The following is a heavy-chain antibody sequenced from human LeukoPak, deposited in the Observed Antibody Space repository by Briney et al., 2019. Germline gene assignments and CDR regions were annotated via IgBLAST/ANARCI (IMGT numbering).Heavy chain of an antibody. CDR3: KLHHDAFDI. J-gene: IGHJ3*02. CDR1: GFTFSSYS. CDR2: ISSSSSHI. V-gene: IGHV3-21*01. D-gene: IGHD6-6*01. Sequence: PGGSLRLSCAASGFTFSSYSMNWVRQAPGKGLEWVSSISSSSSHIYYADSVKGRFTISRDNAKDSLYLQMNSLRAEDTAVYYCKLHHDAFDIWGQGTMVTVSS.